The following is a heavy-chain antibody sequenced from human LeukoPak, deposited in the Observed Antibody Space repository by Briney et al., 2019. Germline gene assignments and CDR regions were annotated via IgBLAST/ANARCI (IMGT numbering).Heavy chain of an antibody. D-gene: IGHD6-13*01. CDR3: ARASIAAASYFDY. CDR2: IYTSGST. V-gene: IGHV4-61*02. J-gene: IGHJ4*02. CDR1: GGSISSSSYY. Sequence: SETLSLTCTVSGGSISSSSYYWGWIRQPAGKGLEWIGRIYTSGSTNYNPSLKSRVTMSVDTSKNQFSLKLSSVTAADTAVYYCARASIAAASYFDYWGQGTLVTVSS.